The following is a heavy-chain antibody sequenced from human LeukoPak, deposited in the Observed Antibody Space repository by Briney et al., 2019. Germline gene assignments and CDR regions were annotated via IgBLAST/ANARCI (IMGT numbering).Heavy chain of an antibody. CDR1: GFTFSSYG. CDR3: AKGELPDY. J-gene: IGHJ4*02. V-gene: IGHV3-30*18. D-gene: IGHD4-23*01. CDR2: ISYDGSNK. Sequence: GGSLRLSCAASGFTFSSYGMHWGREAPGKGLEWVTVISYDGSNKYYADSVKGRFTISRDNSKNTLYLQMNSLRAEDTAVYYCAKGELPDYWGQGTLVTVSS.